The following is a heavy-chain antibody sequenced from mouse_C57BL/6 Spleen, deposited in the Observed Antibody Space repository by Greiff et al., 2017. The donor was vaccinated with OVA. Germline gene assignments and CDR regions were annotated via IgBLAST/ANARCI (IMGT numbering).Heavy chain of an antibody. D-gene: IGHD4-1*01. V-gene: IGHV1-69*01. Sequence: QVQLKQPGAELVMPGASVKLSCKASGYTFTSYWMHWVKQRPGQGLEWIGEIDPSDSYTNYNQKFKGKSTLTVDKSSSTAYMQLSSLTSEDSAVYYCARTLGPYWYFDVWGTGTTVTVSS. CDR1: GYTFTSYW. CDR3: ARTLGPYWYFDV. CDR2: IDPSDSYT. J-gene: IGHJ1*03.